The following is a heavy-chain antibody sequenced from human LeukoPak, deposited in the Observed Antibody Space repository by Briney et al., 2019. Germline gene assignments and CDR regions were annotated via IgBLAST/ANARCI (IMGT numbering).Heavy chain of an antibody. CDR2: ISSSGSTI. V-gene: IGHV3-48*03. Sequence: PGGSLRLSCAASGFTFSSYEMNWVRQAPGKGLEWVSYISSSGSTIYYADSVKGRFTISRDNAKNSLYLQMNSLRAEDTTVYYCASIPTVTRRDDYWGQGTLVTVSS. CDR1: GFTFSSYE. CDR3: ASIPTVTRRDDY. J-gene: IGHJ4*02. D-gene: IGHD4-17*01.